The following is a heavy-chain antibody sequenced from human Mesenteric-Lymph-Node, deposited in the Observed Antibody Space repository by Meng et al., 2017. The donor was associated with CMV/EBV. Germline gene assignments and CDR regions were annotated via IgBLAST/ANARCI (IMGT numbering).Heavy chain of an antibody. CDR2: IIPFFGTA. Sequence: SVKVSCKASGGTFSSYAISWVRQAPGQGLEWMGGIIPFFGTANYAQKFQGRVTITTDESTSTAYMELSSLRSEDTAVYFCARGDDSSGYYSFGIDYWGQGTLVTVPQ. D-gene: IGHD3-22*01. V-gene: IGHV1-69*05. CDR3: ARGDDSSGYYSFGIDY. CDR1: GGTFSSYA. J-gene: IGHJ4*02.